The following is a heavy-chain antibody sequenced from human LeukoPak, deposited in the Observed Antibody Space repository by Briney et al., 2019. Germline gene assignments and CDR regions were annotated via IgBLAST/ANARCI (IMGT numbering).Heavy chain of an antibody. D-gene: IGHD2-2*01. Sequence: PGGSLRLSCAASGLTFSSYAMSWVRQAPGKGLEWVSGITGSGDKTSYGEPVKGRFTISRDNSKNTLYLQMNGLRAEDTAVYFCAKSGLVVVPAAYDHWGQGSLVTVPS. CDR3: AKSGLVVVPAAYDH. V-gene: IGHV3-23*01. J-gene: IGHJ5*02. CDR1: GLTFSSYA. CDR2: ITGSGDKT.